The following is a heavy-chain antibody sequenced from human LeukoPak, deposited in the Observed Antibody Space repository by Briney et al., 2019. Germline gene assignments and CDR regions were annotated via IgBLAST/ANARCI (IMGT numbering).Heavy chain of an antibody. D-gene: IGHD3-10*01. J-gene: IGHJ4*02. CDR3: AKESVWFGESNPFDY. V-gene: IGHV3-30*02. CDR2: IRYDGSNK. Sequence: GGSLRLSCAASGFTFSSYGMHWVRRAPGKGLEWVAFIRYDGSNKYYTDSVKGRFTISRDNSKNTLHLQMNSLRAEDTAVYYCAKESVWFGESNPFDYWGQGTLVTVSS. CDR1: GFTFSSYG.